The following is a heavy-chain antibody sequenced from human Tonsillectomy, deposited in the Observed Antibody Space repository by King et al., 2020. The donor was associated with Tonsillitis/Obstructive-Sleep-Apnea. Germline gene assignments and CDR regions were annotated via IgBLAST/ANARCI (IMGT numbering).Heavy chain of an antibody. CDR1: GYSFTSYW. D-gene: IGHD5-18*01. Sequence: QLVQSGAEVKKPGESLRISCKGFGYSFTSYWIIWVRQVPGQGLEWMGSIDPDDSYTNYIQSFQGHVTISADKSVSTAYLQWSSLKASDTAIYFCARGYNYRCPFDYWGQGALVTVSS. J-gene: IGHJ4*02. CDR3: ARGYNYRCPFDY. V-gene: IGHV5-10-1*03. CDR2: IDPDDSYT.